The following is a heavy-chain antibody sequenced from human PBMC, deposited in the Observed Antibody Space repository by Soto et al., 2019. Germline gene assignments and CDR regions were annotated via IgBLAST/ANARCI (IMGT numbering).Heavy chain of an antibody. V-gene: IGHV3-23*01. CDR1: RFTFSNYA. J-gene: IGHJ6*03. Sequence: GGSLRLSCAASRFTFSNYAMSWVRQAPGKGLEWVSGISGSGGSTYYADSVKGRFTISRDNSKDTLFLQMNSLRAEDTAAYYCAKWSDGWKGLSHYYYYMDVWGKGTTVTVSS. CDR3: AKWSDGWKGLSHYYYYMDV. D-gene: IGHD5-18*01. CDR2: ISGSGGST.